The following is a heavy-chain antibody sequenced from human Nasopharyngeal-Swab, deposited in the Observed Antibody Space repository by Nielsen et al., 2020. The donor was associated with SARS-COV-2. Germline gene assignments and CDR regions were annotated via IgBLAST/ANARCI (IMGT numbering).Heavy chain of an antibody. CDR1: GGTFSSYA. V-gene: IGHV1-69*04. D-gene: IGHD5-18*01. CDR2: IIPIFGIA. CDR3: AREAWGSAMDMNCFDP. Sequence: SVKVSCKASGGTFSSYAISWVRQAPGQGLAWMGMIIPIFGIANYAQKFQGRVTITADKSTSTAYMELSSLRSEDTAVYYCAREAWGSAMDMNCFDPWGQGTLVTVSS. J-gene: IGHJ5*02.